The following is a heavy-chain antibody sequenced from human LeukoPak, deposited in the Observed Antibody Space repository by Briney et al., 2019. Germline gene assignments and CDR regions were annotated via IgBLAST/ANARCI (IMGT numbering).Heavy chain of an antibody. CDR3: AKDLWSGPNWFDP. D-gene: IGHD3-3*01. J-gene: IGHJ5*02. V-gene: IGHV3-30*02. CDR2: IRYDGSNK. CDR1: GFTFSSYG. Sequence: PGGSLRLSCAASGFTFSSYGMHWVRQAPGKGLEWVAFIRYDGSNKYYADSVKGRFTISRDNSKNTLYLQMNSLRAEDTAVYYCAKDLWSGPNWFDPWGQGTLVTVSS.